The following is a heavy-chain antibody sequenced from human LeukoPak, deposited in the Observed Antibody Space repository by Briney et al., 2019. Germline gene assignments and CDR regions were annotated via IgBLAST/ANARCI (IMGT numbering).Heavy chain of an antibody. V-gene: IGHV3-20*04. D-gene: IGHD2-2*02. CDR3: ARPLHLGYCSSTSCYTVPFDY. J-gene: IGHJ4*02. Sequence: TGGSLRLSCAASGFTFDDYGMSWVRPAPGKGLEWFSGINWNGGSTGYADSVKGRFTISRDNAKYSLYLQMNSLRAEDTALYYCARPLHLGYCSSTSCYTVPFDYWGQGTLVTVSS. CDR1: GFTFDDYG. CDR2: INWNGGST.